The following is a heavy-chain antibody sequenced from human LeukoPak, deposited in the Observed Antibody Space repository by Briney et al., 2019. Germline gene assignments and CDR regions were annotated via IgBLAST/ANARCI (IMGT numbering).Heavy chain of an antibody. V-gene: IGHV3-23*01. CDR3: AMESPSRAARPLPADY. J-gene: IGHJ4*02. D-gene: IGHD6-6*01. CDR1: GFTFSSYA. Sequence: GGSLRLSCAASGFTFSSYAMSWVRQAPGKGLEWVSGMSGSGSSTYYADSVRGRFTISRDKPKNTMYLQMSSVRAEDTAGYYFAMESPSRAARPLPADYWGQGTLVTVSS. CDR2: MSGSGSST.